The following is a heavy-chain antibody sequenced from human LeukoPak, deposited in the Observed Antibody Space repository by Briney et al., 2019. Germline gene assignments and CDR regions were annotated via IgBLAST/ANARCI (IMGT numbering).Heavy chain of an antibody. CDR3: ARHSTSSTTDAFDI. CDR2: IYHSGST. CDR1: GYSISSGYY. J-gene: IGHJ3*02. V-gene: IGHV4-38-2*01. D-gene: IGHD6-13*01. Sequence: SETLSLTCAVSGYSISSGYYWGWIRQPPGKRLEWIGSIYHSGSTYYNPSLKSRVTISVDTSKNQFSLKLSSVTTADTAVYYCARHSTSSTTDAFDIWGQGTMVTVSS.